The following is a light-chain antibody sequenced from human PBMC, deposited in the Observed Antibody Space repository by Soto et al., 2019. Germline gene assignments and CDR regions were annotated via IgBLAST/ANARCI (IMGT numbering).Light chain of an antibody. CDR3: QQFASAPWT. CDR2: GAS. J-gene: IGKJ1*01. CDR1: QSVSSSQ. Sequence: ETVLTQAPGTLSLSPGERATLSCRASQSVSSSQLTWYQQKPGQAPRLLIYGASIRATGIPDRFSGSGSGTDFTLTIRRLEPEDVALYYCQQFASAPWTFGQGTKVDIK. V-gene: IGKV3-20*01.